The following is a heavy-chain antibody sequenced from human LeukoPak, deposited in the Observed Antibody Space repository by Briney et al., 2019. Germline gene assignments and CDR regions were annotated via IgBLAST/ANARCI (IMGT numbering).Heavy chain of an antibody. Sequence: SETLSLICAVSGYSISSGYYWGWIRQPPGKGLEWIGSIYHSGSTYYNPSLKSRVTISVDTSKNQFSLKLSSVTAADTAVYYCARQRAIYYYYYMDVWGKGTTVTVSS. CDR2: IYHSGST. CDR3: ARQRAIYYYYYMDV. D-gene: IGHD2-2*02. CDR1: GYSISSGYY. J-gene: IGHJ6*03. V-gene: IGHV4-38-2*01.